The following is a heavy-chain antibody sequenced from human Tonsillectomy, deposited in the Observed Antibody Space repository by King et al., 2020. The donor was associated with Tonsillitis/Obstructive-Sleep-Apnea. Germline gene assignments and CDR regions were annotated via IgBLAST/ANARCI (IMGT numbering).Heavy chain of an antibody. V-gene: IGHV4-39*01. CDR3: ARHSKSMAAAGGY. D-gene: IGHD6-13*01. CDR1: GGSISSSSYY. Sequence: LQLQESGPGLVKPSETLSLTCTVSGGSISSSSYYWGWIRQPPGKGLEWIGSIYYSGSTYYNPSLTSRVTISVDTSKNQSSLKLSSVTAPDTAVYYCARHSKSMAAAGGYWGQGTLVTVSS. J-gene: IGHJ4*02. CDR2: IYYSGST.